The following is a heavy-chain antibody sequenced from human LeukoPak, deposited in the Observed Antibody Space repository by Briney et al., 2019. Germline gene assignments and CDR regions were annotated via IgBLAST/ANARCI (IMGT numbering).Heavy chain of an antibody. CDR2: ISSDGSFI. J-gene: IGHJ4*02. Sequence: PGGSLRLSCAASGFTFSSYAMHWVRQAPGRGLEWVSSISSDGSFIFYGDSVRGRFTISRDNAKNSVYLQMKSLSADDTAVYYCAIFGGYSGYDLFDYWGQGALVTVSS. CDR1: GFTFSSYA. D-gene: IGHD5-12*01. CDR3: AIFGGYSGYDLFDY. V-gene: IGHV3-21*01.